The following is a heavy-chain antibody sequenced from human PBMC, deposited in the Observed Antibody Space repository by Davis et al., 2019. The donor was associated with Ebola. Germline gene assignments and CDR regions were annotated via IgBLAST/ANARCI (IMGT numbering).Heavy chain of an antibody. J-gene: IGHJ6*02. V-gene: IGHV4-39*07. CDR3: ARETTVGIYYYGMDV. D-gene: IGHD4-23*01. CDR2: IYYSGST. Sequence: SETLSLTCAVSGGPVSTSSYYWGWIRQPPGKGLEWIGSIYYSGSTSYNPSLKSRVTISVDTSKNQFSLKLSSVTAADTAVYYCARETTVGIYYYGMDVWGQGTTVTVSS. CDR1: GGPVSTSSYY.